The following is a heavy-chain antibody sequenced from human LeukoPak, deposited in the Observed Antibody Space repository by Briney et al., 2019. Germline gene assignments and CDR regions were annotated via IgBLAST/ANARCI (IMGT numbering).Heavy chain of an antibody. J-gene: IGHJ4*02. CDR1: GFTFSSYA. CDR2: ISSDGGST. D-gene: IGHD2-2*01. V-gene: IGHV3-64*01. Sequence: GGSLRLSCAASGFTFSSYAMHWVRQAPGKGLEYVSAISSDGGSTYYANSVTGRFTISRDNSKNTLYLQMGSLRADDMAVYYCARRYCSSTRCSHFDYWGQGTLVTVSA. CDR3: ARRYCSSTRCSHFDY.